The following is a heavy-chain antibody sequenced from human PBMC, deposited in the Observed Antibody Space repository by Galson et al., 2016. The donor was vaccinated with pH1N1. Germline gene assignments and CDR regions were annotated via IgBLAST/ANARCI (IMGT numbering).Heavy chain of an antibody. Sequence: SVKVSCKASGGTFSSYAINWVRQAPGQGLEWMGGIIPIFGTANYAQKFQGRVTTTADESTSTAYMELSSLRSEDTAVYYCASPSRPPREIHLWSPNDAFDIWGQGTMVTVSS. V-gene: IGHV1-69*13. J-gene: IGHJ3*02. CDR3: ASPSRPPREIHLWSPNDAFDI. CDR1: GGTFSSYA. CDR2: IIPIFGTA. D-gene: IGHD5-18*01.